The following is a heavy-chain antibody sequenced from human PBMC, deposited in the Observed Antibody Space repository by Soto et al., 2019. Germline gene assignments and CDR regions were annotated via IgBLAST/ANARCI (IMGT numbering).Heavy chain of an antibody. CDR3: ARGHKNVFGIPKEGNWFDP. J-gene: IGHJ5*02. D-gene: IGHD3-3*01. CDR1: GGSFSGYY. Sequence: SETLSLTCAVYGGSFSGYYWSWIRQPPGKGLEWIGEINHSGSTNYNPSLKSRVTISVDTSKNQFSLKLSSVTAADTAVYYCARGHKNVFGIPKEGNWFDPWGQGTLVTVSS. V-gene: IGHV4-34*01. CDR2: INHSGST.